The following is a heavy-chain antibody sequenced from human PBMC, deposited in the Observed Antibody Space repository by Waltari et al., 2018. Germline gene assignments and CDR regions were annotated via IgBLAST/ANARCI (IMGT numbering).Heavy chain of an antibody. Sequence: QVQLQESGPGLVKPSETLSLTCVVSGYSISPGYYWGWIRHSPGKGLEWIGSIHHSATTYDNPSLKSRVSISVDTSKNQFSLNLRSVSAADTAIYFCARQGRVISGPESFFDYWGQGAPVTVSS. D-gene: IGHD2-21*01. J-gene: IGHJ4*02. V-gene: IGHV4-38-2*01. CDR1: GYSISPGYY. CDR2: IHHSATT. CDR3: ARQGRVISGPESFFDY.